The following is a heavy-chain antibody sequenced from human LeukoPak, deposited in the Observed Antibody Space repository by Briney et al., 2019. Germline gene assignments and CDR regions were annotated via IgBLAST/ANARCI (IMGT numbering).Heavy chain of an antibody. V-gene: IGHV4-30-4*02. J-gene: IGHJ6*02. CDR1: GGSISSGDYY. CDR3: ASGDVSRLRYFDWPSYYYYGMDV. CDR2: IYYSGST. D-gene: IGHD3-9*01. Sequence: PSETLSLTCTVSGGSISSGDYYWSWIRQPPGKGLEWIGYIYYSGSTYYNPSLKSRVTISVDTSKNQFSLKLSSVTAADTAVYYCASGDVSRLRYFDWPSYYYYGMDVWGQGTTVTVSS.